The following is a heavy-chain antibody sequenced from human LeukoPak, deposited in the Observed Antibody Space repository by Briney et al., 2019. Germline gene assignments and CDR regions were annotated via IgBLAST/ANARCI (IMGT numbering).Heavy chain of an antibody. CDR1: GFTFSSYA. J-gene: IGHJ4*02. Sequence: PGGSLRLSCSASGFTFSSYAMHWVRQAPGKGLEYVSAISSNGGSTYYADSMKGRFTISRDNAKNSLYLRMNSLRAEDTAVYYCARGTNWSPLDFDYWGQGTLVTVSS. D-gene: IGHD1-20*01. V-gene: IGHV3-64*04. CDR2: ISSNGGST. CDR3: ARGTNWSPLDFDY.